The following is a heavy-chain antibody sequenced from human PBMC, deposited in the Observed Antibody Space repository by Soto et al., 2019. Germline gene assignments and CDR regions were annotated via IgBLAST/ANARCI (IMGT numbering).Heavy chain of an antibody. Sequence: QVQLQESGPGLVKPSQTQSVTCTVSGGSISVGVYYWNWIRQLPGKGPEWIGYTYHTGSTYYNPSSESRVTISVDPSKNQFSLRLSSVTAADTAVYYCARIGNPDASLYFDYWGQGTLVTVSS. D-gene: IGHD2-2*01. CDR2: TYHTGST. V-gene: IGHV4-31*03. CDR3: ARIGNPDASLYFDY. CDR1: GGSISVGVYY. J-gene: IGHJ4*02.